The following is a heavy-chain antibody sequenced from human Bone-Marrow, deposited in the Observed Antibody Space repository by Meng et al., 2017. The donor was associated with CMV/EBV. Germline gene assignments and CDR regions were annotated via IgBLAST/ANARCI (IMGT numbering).Heavy chain of an antibody. D-gene: IGHD5-18*01. CDR2: IYPGDSDT. V-gene: IGHV5-51*01. Sequence: GESLKISCTTSGYTIATSWIGWVRQMPGKGLEWMGIIYPGDSDTKYSPSFQGQVTISADKSLNTAYLQWSSLQASDTAIYYCARTNTPMFTWGPYFDYWGQGTLVTVSS. CDR1: GYTIATSW. CDR3: ARTNTPMFTWGPYFDY. J-gene: IGHJ4*02.